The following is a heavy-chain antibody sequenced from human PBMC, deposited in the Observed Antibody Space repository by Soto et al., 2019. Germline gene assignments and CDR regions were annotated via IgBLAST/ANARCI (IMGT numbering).Heavy chain of an antibody. J-gene: IGHJ4*02. CDR1: GYTFTGYY. D-gene: IGHD3-10*01. CDR3: ARDWNGGYYGSGSYLFDY. Sequence: ASVKVSCKASGYTFTGYYMHWVLQAPGQGLEWMGWINPNSGGTNYAQKSRGRVTMTRDTSISTAYMELSRLRSDGTAVYYCARDWNGGYYGSGSYLFDYWGQGTLVTVSS. CDR2: INPNSGGT. V-gene: IGHV1-2*02.